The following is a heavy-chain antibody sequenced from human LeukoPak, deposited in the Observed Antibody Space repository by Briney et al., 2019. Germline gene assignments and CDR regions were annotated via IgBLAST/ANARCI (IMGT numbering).Heavy chain of an antibody. Sequence: SETLSLTCAVSGGSFSGYYWSWIRQPPGKELEWIGYVYHTGSTNYNPSLKSRVTISVDTSKNEFSLKMTSVTAADTAVYYCARGFASGWYSRYDPWGQGTLVTVSS. CDR2: VYHTGST. CDR3: ARGFASGWYSRYDP. D-gene: IGHD6-19*01. J-gene: IGHJ5*02. V-gene: IGHV4-59*01. CDR1: GGSFSGYY.